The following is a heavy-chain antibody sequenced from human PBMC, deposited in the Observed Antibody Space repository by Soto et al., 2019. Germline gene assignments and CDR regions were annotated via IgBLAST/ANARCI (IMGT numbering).Heavy chain of an antibody. V-gene: IGHV3-33*01. J-gene: IGHJ4*02. CDR2: IWYDGSNK. D-gene: IGHD6-13*01. CDR3: ARDRVAGTLDY. CDR1: GFTFSSYG. Sequence: GGSLRLSCGASGFTFSSYGMHWVRQAPGKGLEWVAVIWYDGSNKYYADSVKGRFTISRDNSKNTLYLQMNSLRAEDTAVYYCARDRVAGTLDYWGQGTLVTVSS.